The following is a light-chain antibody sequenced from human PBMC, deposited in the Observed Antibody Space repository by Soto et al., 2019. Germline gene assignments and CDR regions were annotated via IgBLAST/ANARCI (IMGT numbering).Light chain of an antibody. CDR1: SSDVGGYNF. Sequence: ALTQPRSVSGSPGQSVTISCTGTSSDVGGYNFVSWYQQHPGKAPKLMIYDVNKRPSGVPDRFSGSKSGNTASLTISGLQAEDEADYYCCSYAGSVVFGGGTQLTVL. CDR3: CSYAGSVV. J-gene: IGLJ2*01. CDR2: DVN. V-gene: IGLV2-11*01.